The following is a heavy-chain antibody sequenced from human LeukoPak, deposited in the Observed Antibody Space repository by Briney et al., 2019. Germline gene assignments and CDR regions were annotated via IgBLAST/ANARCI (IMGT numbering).Heavy chain of an antibody. CDR2: INPNSGGT. CDR1: GYTFTGYY. V-gene: IGHV1-2*02. J-gene: IGHJ6*02. D-gene: IGHD2-2*01. CDR3: AREYCSSTSCYPPDV. Sequence: ASVKVSCKASGYTFTGYYMHWVRQAPGQGLEWMGWINPNSGGTNYAQKFQGGVTMTRDTSISTAYTELSRLRSDDTAVYYCAREYCSSTSCYPPDVWGQGTTVTVSS.